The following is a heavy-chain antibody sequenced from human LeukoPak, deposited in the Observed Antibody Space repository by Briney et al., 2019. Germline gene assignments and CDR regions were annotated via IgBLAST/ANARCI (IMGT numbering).Heavy chain of an antibody. D-gene: IGHD5-18*01. J-gene: IGHJ3*02. V-gene: IGHV1-69*13. CDR1: GGTFSNSA. CDR3: SGDGADTDDAFDI. Sequence: ASVKVSCKASGGTFSNSAISWVRQAAGQGLEWMGGIIPMYGSANYAQKFYGRVTITADESSRTDYMELNSLRSEDAALYSCSGDGADTDDAFDIWGQGTMVTAAS. CDR2: IIPMYGSA.